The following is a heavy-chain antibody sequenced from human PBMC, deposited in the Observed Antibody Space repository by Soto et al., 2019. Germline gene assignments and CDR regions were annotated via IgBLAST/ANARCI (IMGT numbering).Heavy chain of an antibody. V-gene: IGHV4-38-2*01. CDR2: IYHSGTT. CDR3: ARTYSVEYYPY. J-gene: IGHJ4*02. CDR1: GDSISSGYH. Sequence: SETLSLTSALDGDSISSGYHWAWIRQPPGKGLEWIASIYHSGTTYYNPSLKSRVTISVDTSKNHFSLRLTSVTAADSAMYYCARTYSVEYYPYFGQGTL. D-gene: IGHD1-26*01.